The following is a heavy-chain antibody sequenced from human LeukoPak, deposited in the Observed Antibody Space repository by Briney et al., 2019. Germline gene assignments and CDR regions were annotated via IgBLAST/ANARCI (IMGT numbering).Heavy chain of an antibody. CDR1: GYTFTSYD. J-gene: IGHJ4*02. CDR2: MNPNSGNT. D-gene: IGHD1-26*01. CDR3: KRAYKYSGIYYDSDY. Sequence: ASVKVSCKASGYTFTSYDINWVRQATGQGLEGMGWMNPNSGNTGYAQKFQGRVTMTRNTSISTAYMELSSRRSEDTAVYYCKRAYKYSGIYYDSDYWGQGTLVTVSS. V-gene: IGHV1-8*01.